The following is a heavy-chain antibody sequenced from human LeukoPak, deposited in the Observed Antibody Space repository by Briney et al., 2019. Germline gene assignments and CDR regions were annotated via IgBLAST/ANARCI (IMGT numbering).Heavy chain of an antibody. CDR2: INPSGGST. D-gene: IGHD2-2*01. J-gene: IGHJ4*02. V-gene: IGHV1-46*01. CDR1: GYTFTSYY. CDR3: ARDYRYIVVVPAAISLDY. Sequence: GASVKVSCMASGYTFTSYYMHWVRQAPGQGLEWMGIINPSGGSTSYAQKFQGRVTMTRDTSTSTVYMELSSLRSEDTAVYYCARDYRYIVVVPAAISLDYWGQGTLVTVSS.